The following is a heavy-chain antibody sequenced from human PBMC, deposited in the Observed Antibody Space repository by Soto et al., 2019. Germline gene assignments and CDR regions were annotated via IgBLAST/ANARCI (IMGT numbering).Heavy chain of an antibody. D-gene: IGHD3-9*01. J-gene: IGHJ2*01. Sequence: GGSLRLSCAASGFLFSRYAMTGVRQAPGKGLEWISVITGSGTSIYYADSVKGRFTISRDNSKNTLYLQMNSLRAEDTALYYCAKKVFQRCGNHRYHFSLWARGTLVTGSS. CDR1: GFLFSRYA. V-gene: IGHV3-23*01. CDR3: AKKVFQRCGNHRYHFSL. CDR2: ITGSGTSI.